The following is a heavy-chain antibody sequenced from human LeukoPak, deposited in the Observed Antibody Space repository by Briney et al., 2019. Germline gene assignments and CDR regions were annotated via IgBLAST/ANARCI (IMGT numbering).Heavy chain of an antibody. CDR2: ISGSGGST. Sequence: GGSLRLSCAASGFTFSSYAMNWVRQAPGKGLEWVSAISGSGGSTYYADSVKGRFTISRDNSKNTLYLQMNSLRAEDTAVYYCARVSLDYYGMDVWGQGTTVTVSS. J-gene: IGHJ6*02. CDR1: GFTFSSYA. CDR3: ARVSLDYYGMDV. D-gene: IGHD3-10*01. V-gene: IGHV3-23*01.